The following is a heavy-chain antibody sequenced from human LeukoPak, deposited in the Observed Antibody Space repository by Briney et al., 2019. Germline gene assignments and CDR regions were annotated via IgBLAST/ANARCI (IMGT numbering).Heavy chain of an antibody. Sequence: QPGGSLRLSCAASGFTFSSYSMNWVRQAPGKGLEWISYISGSGSTIYYADSVKGRFTISRDNAKNSLYLQMSSLRDEDTAVYYCARSTVTLYWGQGTLVTVSS. V-gene: IGHV3-48*02. CDR1: GFTFSSYS. J-gene: IGHJ4*02. CDR3: ARSTVTLY. CDR2: ISGSGSTI. D-gene: IGHD4-17*01.